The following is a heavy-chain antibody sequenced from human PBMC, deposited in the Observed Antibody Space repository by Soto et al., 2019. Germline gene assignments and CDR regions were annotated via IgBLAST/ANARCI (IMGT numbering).Heavy chain of an antibody. D-gene: IGHD1-1*01. CDR1: GGSISSGVYY. J-gene: IGHJ4*02. V-gene: IGHV4-31*03. Sequence: SETLSLTCTVSGGSISSGVYYWSWIRQHPGKGLEWIGYIYYSGSTYYNPSLKSRVTISVDTSKNQFSLKLSSVTAADTAVYYCARWPQLEPRFDYWGQGTLVTVSS. CDR2: IYYSGST. CDR3: ARWPQLEPRFDY.